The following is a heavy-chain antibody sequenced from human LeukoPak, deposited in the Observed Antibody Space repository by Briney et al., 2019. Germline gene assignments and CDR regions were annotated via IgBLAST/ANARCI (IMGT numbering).Heavy chain of an antibody. CDR1: GYTFTGYY. Sequence: GASVTVSCKASGYTFTGYYMHWVRQPPGQGLEWMGWINPNSGGTNYAQKFQGRVTMTRDTSISTAYMELSRLRSDDTAVYYCARVGVGLLLTGHHPFDYWGQGTLVTVSS. CDR3: ARVGVGLLLTGHHPFDY. D-gene: IGHD3-9*01. CDR2: INPNSGGT. V-gene: IGHV1-2*02. J-gene: IGHJ4*02.